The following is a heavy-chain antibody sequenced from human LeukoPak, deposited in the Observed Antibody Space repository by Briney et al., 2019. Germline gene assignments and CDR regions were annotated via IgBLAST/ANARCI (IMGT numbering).Heavy chain of an antibody. J-gene: IGHJ6*03. CDR2: INSDGSST. D-gene: IGHD6-13*01. CDR3: ARDGAYSSSWYRYYYMDV. CDR1: GFTFSSYW. Sequence: PGGSLRLSCAASGFTFSSYWMHWVRQAPGKGLVWVSRINSDGSSTSYADSVKGRFTISRDNAKNTLYLQMNSLRAEDTAVYYCARDGAYSSSWYRYYYMDVWGKGTTVTVSS. V-gene: IGHV3-74*01.